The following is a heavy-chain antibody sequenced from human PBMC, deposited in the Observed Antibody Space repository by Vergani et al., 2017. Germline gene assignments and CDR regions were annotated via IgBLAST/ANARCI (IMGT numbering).Heavy chain of an antibody. CDR1: GFTFSSYA. CDR2: ISWNSGSI. D-gene: IGHD3-10*01. V-gene: IGHV3-9*01. CDR3: AKDTEAYYVGSGRTFDP. Sequence: VQLVESGGGVVQPGRSLRLSCAASGFTFSSYAMHWVRQAPGKGLEWVSGISWNSGSIGYADSVKGRFTISRDNAKNSLYLQMNSLRAEDAALYYCAKDTEAYYVGSGRTFDPWGQGTLVTVSS. J-gene: IGHJ5*02.